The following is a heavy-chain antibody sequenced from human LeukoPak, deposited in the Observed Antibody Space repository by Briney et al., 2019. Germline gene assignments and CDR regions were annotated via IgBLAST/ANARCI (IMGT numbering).Heavy chain of an antibody. J-gene: IGHJ4*02. Sequence: PGGSLRLSCAASGFTFSAYSMNWVRQAPGKGLEWVSSISNSSTYIYYADSVKGRFTISRDNVQNSLYLQMNSLRAEDTAVYYCARWVCSSTSCYYFDYWGQGTLVVVSS. D-gene: IGHD2-2*01. CDR3: ARWVCSSTSCYYFDY. V-gene: IGHV3-21*01. CDR1: GFTFSAYS. CDR2: ISNSSTYI.